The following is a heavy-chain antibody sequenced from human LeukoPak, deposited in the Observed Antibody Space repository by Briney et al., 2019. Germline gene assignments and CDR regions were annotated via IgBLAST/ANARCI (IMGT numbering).Heavy chain of an antibody. CDR1: VFTFSSYE. V-gene: IGHV3-66*01. J-gene: IGHJ6*03. D-gene: IGHD6-13*01. CDR3: ARSVAGACSPEYYHSMDV. Sequence: GGSLRLSPAPPVFTFSSYEMNWVRQAPGEGLEWVSVIYSGGSTYYADSGKGRFTISRDNSKNTLYLQMNSLRAEDTAWYYCARSVAGACSPEYYHSMDVWGKGTTVTISS. CDR2: IYSGGST.